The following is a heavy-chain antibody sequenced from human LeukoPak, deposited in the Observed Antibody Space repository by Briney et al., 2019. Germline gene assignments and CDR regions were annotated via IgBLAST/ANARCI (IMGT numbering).Heavy chain of an antibody. J-gene: IGHJ6*03. V-gene: IGHV1-69*06. CDR1: GGTFSSYA. CDR2: IIPIFGTA. Sequence: ASVKVSCKASGGTFSSYAISWVRQAPGQGLEWMGGIIPIFGTANYAQKFQGRVTITADKSTSTAYMELSSLRSEGTAVYYCASRTGYYYYMDVWGKGTTVTVSS. D-gene: IGHD1-1*01. CDR3: ASRTGYYYYMDV.